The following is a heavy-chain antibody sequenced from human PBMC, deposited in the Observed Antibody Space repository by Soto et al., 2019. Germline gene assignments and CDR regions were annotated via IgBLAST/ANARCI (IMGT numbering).Heavy chain of an antibody. D-gene: IGHD2-21*01. CDR2: IHTSGTT. CDR3: ARRVCSDCICYPGYDNWLDP. V-gene: IGHV4-4*08. Sequence: PSETLSLTCTVSSGSISTYYWNWIRQSPGKGLEWIAFIHTSGTTKYNPSLESRVSTSVDTSKNQFSLNLSSVTAADTAVYYCARRVCSDCICYPGYDNWLDPWGRGILVTVFS. J-gene: IGHJ5*02. CDR1: SGSISTYY.